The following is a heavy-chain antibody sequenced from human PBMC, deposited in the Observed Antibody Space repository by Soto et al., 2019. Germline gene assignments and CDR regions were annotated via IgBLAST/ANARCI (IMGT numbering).Heavy chain of an antibody. V-gene: IGHV4-34*01. CDR3: ARVYTSAFLRSGGRNWFDP. CDR2: INHSGST. CDR1: GGSFSGYY. D-gene: IGHD1-20*01. Sequence: SETLSLTCAVYGGSFSGYYWSWIRQPPGKGLEWIGEINHSGSTNYNPSLKSRVTISVDTSKNQFSLKLSSVTAADTAVYYCARVYTSAFLRSGGRNWFDPWGQGTLVTVSS. J-gene: IGHJ5*02.